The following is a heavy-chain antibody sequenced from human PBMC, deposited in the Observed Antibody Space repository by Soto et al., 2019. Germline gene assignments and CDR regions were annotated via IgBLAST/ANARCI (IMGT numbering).Heavy chain of an antibody. CDR2: ISGSGGST. Sequence: GGSLRLSCAASGFTFSSYAMSWVRQAPGKGLEWVSAISGSGGSTYYADSVKGRFTISRDNSKNTLYLQMNSLRAEDTAVYYCAKDQGSSGYPGCFQHWGQGTLVTVSS. D-gene: IGHD3-22*01. CDR3: AKDQGSSGYPGCFQH. CDR1: GFTFSSYA. V-gene: IGHV3-23*01. J-gene: IGHJ1*01.